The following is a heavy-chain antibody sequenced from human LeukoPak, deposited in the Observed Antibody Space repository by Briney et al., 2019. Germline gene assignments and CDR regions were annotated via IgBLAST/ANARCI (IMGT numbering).Heavy chain of an antibody. V-gene: IGHV3-48*04. CDR2: IGHTGSIT. Sequence: GGSLRLSCAGSGFTFGSYSMNWVRHAPGKGLEWVSYIGHTGSITDYADSVKGRFTVSRDNAKNSLYLRMNTLRAEDTAVYYCVRDGAVVTSGSYPWRYFQYWGLGTLVTVSS. CDR1: GFTFGSYS. CDR3: VRDGAVVTSGSYPWRYFQY. J-gene: IGHJ1*01. D-gene: IGHD3-10*01.